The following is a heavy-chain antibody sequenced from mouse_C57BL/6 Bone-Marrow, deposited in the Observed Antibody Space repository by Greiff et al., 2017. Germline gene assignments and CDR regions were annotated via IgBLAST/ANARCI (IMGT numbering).Heavy chain of an antibody. CDR1: GFSLTSYG. J-gene: IGHJ3*01. CDR2: IWSGGST. CDR3: ARGMMVTTGAWFAY. D-gene: IGHD2-3*01. Sequence: VKLVESGPGLVQPSQSLSITCTVSGFSLTSYGVHWVRPSPGKGLEWLGVIWSGGSTDYNAAFISRLSISKDNSKSQVFFKMNSLQADDTAIYYCARGMMVTTGAWFAYWGQGTLVTVSA. V-gene: IGHV2-2*01.